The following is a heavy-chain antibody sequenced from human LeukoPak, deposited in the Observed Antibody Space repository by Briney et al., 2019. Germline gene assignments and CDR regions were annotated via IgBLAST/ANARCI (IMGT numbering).Heavy chain of an antibody. CDR1: GFTVSSNY. CDR3: AREAVTRNYFDY. CDR2: IYSGGST. D-gene: IGHD4-17*01. J-gene: IGHJ4*02. V-gene: IGHV3-53*01. Sequence: GGSLRLSCAASGFTVSSNYMNWVRQAPGKGLEWVSGIYSGGSTYYADSVKGRFTISRDNSKNTLFLQMNSLRAEDTAVYYCAREAVTRNYFDYWGQGTLVTVSS.